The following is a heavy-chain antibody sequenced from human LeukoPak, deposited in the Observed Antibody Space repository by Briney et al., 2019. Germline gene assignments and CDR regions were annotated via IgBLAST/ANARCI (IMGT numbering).Heavy chain of an antibody. CDR2: MNPNSGNT. Sequence: ASVKVSCKASGYTFTIYGISWVRQASGQGLEWMGWMNPNSGNTGYAQKFQGRVTITRSTSISTAYMELSSLRSEDTAVYYCASSAGSVGTNDYWGQGTLVTVSS. CDR1: GYTFTIYG. CDR3: ASSAGSVGTNDY. J-gene: IGHJ4*02. V-gene: IGHV1-8*03. D-gene: IGHD1-26*01.